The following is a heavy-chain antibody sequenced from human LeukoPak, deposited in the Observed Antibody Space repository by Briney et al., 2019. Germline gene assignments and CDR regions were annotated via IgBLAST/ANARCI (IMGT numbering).Heavy chain of an antibody. CDR2: INHSGST. D-gene: IGHD3-22*01. CDR1: GGSFSGYY. V-gene: IGHV4-34*01. Sequence: SETLSLTCAVYGGSFSGYYWSWIRQPPGKGLEWIGEINHSGSTNYNPSLKSRVTISVDTSKNQFSLKLSSVTAADTAVYYCARRGYYDSSGYYHYWGQGTLVTVSS. CDR3: ARRGYYDSSGYYHY. J-gene: IGHJ4*02.